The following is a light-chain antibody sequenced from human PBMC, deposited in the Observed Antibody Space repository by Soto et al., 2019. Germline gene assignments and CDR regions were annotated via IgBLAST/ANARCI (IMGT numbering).Light chain of an antibody. J-gene: IGKJ2*01. CDR2: GAS. Sequence: EIVMTQSPATLSVSPGERATLSCSASPSASSNSAWYQQKPGQAPRLLIYGASTRATGIPARFSGSGSGTEFTLTISSLQSEDFAVYYCQQYNNWPPYTFGQGTKLEIK. CDR1: PSASSN. V-gene: IGKV3-15*01. CDR3: QQYNNWPPYT.